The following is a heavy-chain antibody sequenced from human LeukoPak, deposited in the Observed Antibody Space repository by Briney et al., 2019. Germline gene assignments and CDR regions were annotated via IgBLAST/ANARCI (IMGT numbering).Heavy chain of an antibody. CDR1: GFTFSSYG. V-gene: IGHV3-30*02. J-gene: IGHJ4*02. CDR3: AKDLPEYYGSGSYGFDY. Sequence: GGSLRLSCAASGFTFSSYGLHWVRQAPGKGLEWVAFIRYDGSNKYYADSVKGRFTISRDNSKNTPFLQMNSLRADGTAVYYCAKDLPEYYGSGSYGFDYWGQGTLVTVSS. CDR2: IRYDGSNK. D-gene: IGHD3-10*01.